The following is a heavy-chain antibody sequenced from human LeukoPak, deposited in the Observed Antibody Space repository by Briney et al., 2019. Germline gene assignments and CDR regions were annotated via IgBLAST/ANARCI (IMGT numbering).Heavy chain of an antibody. D-gene: IGHD3-22*01. J-gene: IGHJ4*02. Sequence: QAGGSLRLSCAASGFAFSSYWMSWVRQAPGKGLEWVANTDQVEGERYYVDSVKGRFIISRDNAKNSLFLQMSSLRVEDTAVYYCARDGVRGSYDHSHFEYWGQGILVTVAS. CDR1: GFAFSSYW. CDR3: ARDGVRGSYDHSHFEY. CDR2: TDQVEGER. V-gene: IGHV3-7*01.